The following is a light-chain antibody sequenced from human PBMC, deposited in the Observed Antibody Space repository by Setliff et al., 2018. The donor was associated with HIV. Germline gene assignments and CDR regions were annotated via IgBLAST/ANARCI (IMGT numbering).Light chain of an antibody. CDR3: SSYAGSNNLV. Sequence: ALTQPPSASGSPGQSVTISCTGTSSDVGAYNYVSWYQQHPGKAPKLMIYEVTKRPSGVPDRFSGSKSGNTASLTVSGLQAEDEADYYCSSYAGSNNLVFGGGTKVTV. V-gene: IGLV2-8*01. J-gene: IGLJ2*01. CDR1: SSDVGAYNY. CDR2: EVT.